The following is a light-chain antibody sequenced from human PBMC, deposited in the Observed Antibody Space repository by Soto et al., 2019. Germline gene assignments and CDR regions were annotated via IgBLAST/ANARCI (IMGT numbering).Light chain of an antibody. Sequence: DVQMTQSPSTLSASVGDRVTITCRASQSIGSWLAWYQQKPGKAPKLLIYDASILENVVPSRFSGSGSGTEFALTISSLQADDFAIYYCQQYNSYPPNFGGGTTVEIK. CDR3: QQYNSYPPN. J-gene: IGKJ4*01. CDR1: QSIGSW. V-gene: IGKV1-5*01. CDR2: DAS.